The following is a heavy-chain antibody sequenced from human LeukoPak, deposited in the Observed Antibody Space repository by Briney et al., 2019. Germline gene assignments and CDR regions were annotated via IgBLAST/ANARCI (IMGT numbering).Heavy chain of an antibody. CDR3: AKGGYYFDY. J-gene: IGHJ4*02. CDR2: IRFDGSNR. Sequence: GGSLRLSCAASGLTFSTFGMHWVRQAPGKGREWVAFIRFDGSNRYHAESLKGRFTISRDNSKNTLYLQMNSLRAEDTAIYFCAKGGYYFDYWGQGALVIVSS. CDR1: GLTFSTFG. V-gene: IGHV3-30*02.